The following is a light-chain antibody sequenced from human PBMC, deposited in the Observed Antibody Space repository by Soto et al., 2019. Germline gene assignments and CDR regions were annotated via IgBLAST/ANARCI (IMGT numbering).Light chain of an antibody. CDR1: SSNIGAGYD. Sequence: QSALTQPPSVSGAPGQRVTISCTGSSSNIGAGYDVHWYQHLPGTAPKLLIYGNTNRPSGVPDRFSGSQSGTSASLAISGLQAEDEGDYYCQSYDISLSGVFGGGTKLTVL. V-gene: IGLV1-40*01. J-gene: IGLJ3*02. CDR3: QSYDISLSGV. CDR2: GNT.